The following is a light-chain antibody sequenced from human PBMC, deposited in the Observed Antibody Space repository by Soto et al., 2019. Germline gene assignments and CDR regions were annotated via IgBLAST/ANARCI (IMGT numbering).Light chain of an antibody. J-gene: IGKJ2*01. CDR2: LAS. V-gene: IGKV4-1*01. Sequence: DIVMTQSPDSLAVSLGERATINCKSSQSVLYRSNNKNYLTWYQQKPGQPPKLLIYLASTRESGVPDRFSVSGSGPDFTLTISSLQDEDVAVYYCQQYYSPPNTFGQGTKLEIK. CDR3: QQYYSPPNT. CDR1: QSVLYRSNNKNY.